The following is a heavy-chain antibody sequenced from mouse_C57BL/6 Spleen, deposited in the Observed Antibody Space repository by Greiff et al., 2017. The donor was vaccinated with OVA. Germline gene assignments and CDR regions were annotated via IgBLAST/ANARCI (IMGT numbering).Heavy chain of an antibody. Sequence: VQLKQSGPELVKPGASVKMSCKASGYTFTDYNMHWVKQSHGKSLEWIGYINPNNGGTSYNQKFKGKATLTVNKSSSTAYMELRSLTSEDSAVYYCARPRFTTVVAIDYWGQGTTLTVSS. D-gene: IGHD1-1*01. CDR1: GYTFTDYN. CDR3: ARPRFTTVVAIDY. V-gene: IGHV1-22*01. CDR2: INPNNGGT. J-gene: IGHJ2*01.